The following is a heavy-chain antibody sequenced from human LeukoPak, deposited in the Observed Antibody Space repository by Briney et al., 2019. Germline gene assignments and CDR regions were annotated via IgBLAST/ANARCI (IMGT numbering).Heavy chain of an antibody. CDR1: GFTFSSYS. CDR2: ISSSSSHI. J-gene: IGHJ4*02. D-gene: IGHD2-2*01. CDR3: ARDRWEPVVVVPAAIVF. Sequence: GGSLRLSCAASGFTFSSYSMNWVRQAPGKGLEWVSSISSSSSHIYYADSVKGRFTISRDNAKNSLYLQMNSLRAEDTAVYYCARDRWEPVVVVPAAIVFWGQGTLVTVSS. V-gene: IGHV3-21*01.